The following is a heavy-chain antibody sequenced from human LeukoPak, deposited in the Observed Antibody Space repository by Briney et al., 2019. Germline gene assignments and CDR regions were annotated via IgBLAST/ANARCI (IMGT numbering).Heavy chain of an antibody. CDR2: ISYDGSNK. V-gene: IGHV3-30-3*01. J-gene: IGHJ3*02. D-gene: IGHD3-22*01. CDR1: GFTFSSYA. CDR3: ARDSKDYYDSSGSFGAFDI. Sequence: GRSLRLSCAASGFTFSSYAMHWVRQAPGKGLEWVAVISYDGSNKYYADSVKGRFTISRDNSKNTLYLQMNSLRAEDTAVYYCARDSKDYYDSSGSFGAFDIWGQGTMVTVSS.